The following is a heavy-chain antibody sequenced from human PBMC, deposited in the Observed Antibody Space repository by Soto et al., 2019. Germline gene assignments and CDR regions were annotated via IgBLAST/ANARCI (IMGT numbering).Heavy chain of an antibody. CDR2: SSSTGNTI. J-gene: IGHJ3*02. Sequence: EVQLVESGGGLVQAGGSLRLTCAASGFTLSSYEMHWVRQAPGKGLEWVSYSSSTGNTIYYGDSVKGRFTISRDNSKNSLYLQLNSLRDDDTAVYYCARPPAQSVIDAFAIWGQGTMVTVSS. CDR3: ARPPAQSVIDAFAI. CDR1: GFTLSSYE. V-gene: IGHV3-48*03.